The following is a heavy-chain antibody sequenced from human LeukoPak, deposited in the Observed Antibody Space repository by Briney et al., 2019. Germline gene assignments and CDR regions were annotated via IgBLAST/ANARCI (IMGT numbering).Heavy chain of an antibody. CDR3: AILGVAAAGRHSWFDP. CDR2: IIPIFGTA. J-gene: IGHJ5*02. D-gene: IGHD6-13*01. Sequence: SVKVSCKASGGTFSSYAISWVRQAPGQGLEWMGGIIPIFGTANYAQKFQGRVTITADESTSTAYMELSSLRSEDTAVYYCAILGVAAAGRHSWFDPWGQGTLVTVSS. CDR1: GGTFSSYA. V-gene: IGHV1-69*13.